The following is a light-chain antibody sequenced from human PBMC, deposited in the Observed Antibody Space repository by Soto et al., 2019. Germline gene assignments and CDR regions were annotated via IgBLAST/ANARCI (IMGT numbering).Light chain of an antibody. J-gene: IGLJ1*01. CDR3: GTWDSSLSSYV. V-gene: IGLV1-51*01. Sequence: QPVLPQPPSVSAAPVQKVTISCSGSSSNIGNNYVSWYQQLPGTAPKLLIYDNNKRPSGIPDRFSGSKSGTSATLGITGFQTGDEADYYCGTWDSSLSSYVFGTGTKVTVL. CDR1: SSNIGNNY. CDR2: DNN.